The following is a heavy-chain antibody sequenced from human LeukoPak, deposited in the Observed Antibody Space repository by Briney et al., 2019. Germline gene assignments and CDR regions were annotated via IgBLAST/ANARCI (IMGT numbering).Heavy chain of an antibody. CDR1: GGTFSSYA. D-gene: IGHD2-2*01. V-gene: IGHV1-69*01. CDR3: ARTLPGGPQDCSSTSCYGGGYFDY. Sequence: SVKVSCKASGGTFSSYAISWVRQAPGQGLAWMGGIIPIFGTANYAQKFQGRVTITADESTSTAYMELSSLRSEDTAVYYCARTLPGGPQDCSSTSCYGGGYFDYWGQGTLVTVSS. J-gene: IGHJ4*02. CDR2: IIPIFGTA.